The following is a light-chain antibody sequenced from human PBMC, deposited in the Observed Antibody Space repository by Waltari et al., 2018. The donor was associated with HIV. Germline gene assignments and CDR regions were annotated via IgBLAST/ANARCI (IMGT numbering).Light chain of an antibody. V-gene: IGLV3-25*03. CDR2: KDT. Sequence: DLTQPPSVSVPPGQTATIPCTGDALTKRYCYWYQKKSGQAPVLLINKDTERLSGIPERFSGSSSGTSLTLTINEVRAEDEAEYYCQSSDSSGVDFVVFGGGTKLTV. CDR1: ALTKRY. CDR3: QSSDSSGVDFVV. J-gene: IGLJ2*01.